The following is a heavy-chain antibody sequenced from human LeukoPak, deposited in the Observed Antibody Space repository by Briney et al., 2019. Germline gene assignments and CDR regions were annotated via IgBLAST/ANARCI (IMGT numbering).Heavy chain of an antibody. J-gene: IGHJ6*03. CDR1: GASMSNYH. CDR3: AGQEGSSWYFHYMDV. CDR2: FYYSGST. Sequence: PSETLSLTCTVSGASMSNYHWSWIRQPPGKGLEWIGHFYYSGSTNYNPSLRSRVTISVDSSKNQFSLKLSSVTAADTAVYYCAGQEGSSWYFHYMDVWGRGTTVTVSS. V-gene: IGHV4-59*08. D-gene: IGHD6-13*01.